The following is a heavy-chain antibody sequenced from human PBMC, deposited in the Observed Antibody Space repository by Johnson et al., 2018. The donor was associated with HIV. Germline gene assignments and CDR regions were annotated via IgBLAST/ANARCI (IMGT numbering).Heavy chain of an antibody. J-gene: IGHJ3*02. CDR2: IRYDGTNK. D-gene: IGHD6-13*01. CDR3: ARGRGYSSSNDAFDI. CDR1: GFTFSSYG. V-gene: IGHV3-30*02. Sequence: QVQLVESGGGVVQPGGSLRLSCVASGFTFSSYGMHWVRQAPGKGLEWVTFIRYDGTNKYYADSAKGRFTISRDNSKNTLYLQMNSLRAEDTAVYYCARGRGYSSSNDAFDIWGQGTMVTVSS.